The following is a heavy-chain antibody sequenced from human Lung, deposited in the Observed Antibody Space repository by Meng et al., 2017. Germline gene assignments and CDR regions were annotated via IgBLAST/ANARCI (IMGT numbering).Heavy chain of an antibody. CDR2: ISSNSYYI. CDR1: GFTFSSYS. J-gene: IGHJ4*02. CDR3: ARGDTSMLDY. V-gene: IGHV3-21*01. Sequence: EGQLVGPGGGLVKAGESLRLSCAASGFTFSSYSMNWVRQAPGKGLEWVSYISSNSYYIYYAGSVKGRFTIFRDNAKNSVYLQMNSLRAEDTAVYYCARGDTSMLDYWGQGTLVTVSS. D-gene: IGHD5-18*01.